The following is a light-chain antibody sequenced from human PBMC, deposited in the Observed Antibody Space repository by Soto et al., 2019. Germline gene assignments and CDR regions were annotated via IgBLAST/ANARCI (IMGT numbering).Light chain of an antibody. V-gene: IGKV3-11*01. Sequence: DIVLTQSRATLSWSPGERATRSCRASQSVSSYLAWYQQKPGQAPRLLIYDASNRATGIPARFSGSGSGTDFTLTISSLEPEDFAVYSCQQRSNWPPITFGQRTRLEI. CDR1: QSVSSY. CDR3: QQRSNWPPIT. J-gene: IGKJ5*01. CDR2: DAS.